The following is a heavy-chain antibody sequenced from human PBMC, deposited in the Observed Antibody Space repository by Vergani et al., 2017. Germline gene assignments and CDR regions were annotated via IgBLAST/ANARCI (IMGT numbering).Heavy chain of an antibody. V-gene: IGHV3-9*01. CDR2: ISWNSGAV. CDR3: ARSGFYYESGGYLAPLDY. D-gene: IGHD3-22*01. J-gene: IGHJ4*02. CDR1: GITFWKFG. Sequence: EVDLVESGGGLAQPGGSLRLSCEASGITFWKFGMHWVRQGPGKGLEWVSGISWNSGAVDYADSVRGRFTISRDNAKNSLHLQMNSLRADDTALYYCARSGFYYESGGYLAPLDYWGQGTLVTVSS.